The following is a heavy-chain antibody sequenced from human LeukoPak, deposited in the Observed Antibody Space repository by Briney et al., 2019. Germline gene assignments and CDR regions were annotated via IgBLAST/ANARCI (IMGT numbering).Heavy chain of an antibody. CDR2: ISAYNGNT. CDR3: ARDRSLSYYDSSGPIGI. D-gene: IGHD3-22*01. J-gene: IGHJ3*02. V-gene: IGHV1-18*01. CDR1: GYTFTSYG. Sequence: GASVKVSCKASGYTFTSYGISWVRQAPGQGLEWMGWISAYNGNTNYAQKLQGRVTMTTDTSTSTAYMELRSLRSDDTAVYYCARDRSLSYYDSSGPIGIWGQGTMVTVSS.